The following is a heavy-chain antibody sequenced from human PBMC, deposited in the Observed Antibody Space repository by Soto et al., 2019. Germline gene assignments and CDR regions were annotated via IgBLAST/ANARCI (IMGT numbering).Heavy chain of an antibody. D-gene: IGHD5-18*01. CDR2: ISYDGSNK. J-gene: IGHJ6*02. CDR1: GFTFSSYG. CDR3: ANMGYSYGNYGMDV. V-gene: IGHV3-30*18. Sequence: QVQLVESGGGVVQPGRSLRLSCAASGFTFSSYGMHWVRQAPGKGLEWVAVISYDGSNKYYADSVKGRLTISRDNSKNTLYLQMNSLRAEDTAVYYCANMGYSYGNYGMDVWGQGTTVTVSS.